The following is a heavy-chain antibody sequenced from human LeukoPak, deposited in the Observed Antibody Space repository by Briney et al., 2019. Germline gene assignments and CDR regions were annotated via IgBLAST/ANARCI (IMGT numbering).Heavy chain of an antibody. CDR1: GGSFSGYY. J-gene: IGHJ3*02. V-gene: IGHV4-34*01. D-gene: IGHD3-22*01. CDR3: ARHGDGYYFDSNGAFGI. Sequence: SETLSLTCAVYGGSFSGYYWSWIRQPPGKGLEWIGEINHSGSTNYNPSLKSRVTISVDTSKNQFSLKLSSVTAADTAVYYCARHGDGYYFDSNGAFGIWGQGTMVTVSS. CDR2: INHSGST.